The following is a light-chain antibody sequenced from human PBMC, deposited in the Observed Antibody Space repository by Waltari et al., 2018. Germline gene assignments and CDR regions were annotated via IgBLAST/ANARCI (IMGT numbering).Light chain of an antibody. CDR1: QDISSY. V-gene: IGKV1-9*01. CDR3: QQLLSYPLT. Sequence: DIQLTQSPSFLSTSVGDRVTITCRANQDISSYLAWSQQKPGKAPKLLISAASTLQSAVPSRFSGSGSGTEFTLTISSLQSEDIATYYCQQLLSYPLTFGGGTKVEIK. CDR2: AAS. J-gene: IGKJ4*01.